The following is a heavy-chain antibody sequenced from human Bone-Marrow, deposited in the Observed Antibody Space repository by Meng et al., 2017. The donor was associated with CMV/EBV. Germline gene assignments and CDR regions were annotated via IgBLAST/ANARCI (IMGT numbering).Heavy chain of an antibody. J-gene: IGHJ5*02. CDR3: ARERQLLQYDWFDP. CDR1: GFTFSSYS. D-gene: IGHD6-13*01. Sequence: GGSLRLSCAASGFTFSSYSMNWARQAPGKGLEWVSSISSSSSSIYYADSVKGRFTISRENAKNSLYLQMNSLRAEDTAVYYCARERQLLQYDWFDPWGQGTLVTVSS. V-gene: IGHV3-21*01. CDR2: ISSSSSSI.